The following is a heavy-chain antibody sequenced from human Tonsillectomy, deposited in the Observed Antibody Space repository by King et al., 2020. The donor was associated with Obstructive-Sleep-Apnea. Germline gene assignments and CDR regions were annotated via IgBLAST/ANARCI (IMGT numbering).Heavy chain of an antibody. CDR1: GFTFSSYS. CDR3: AAGIRVPGGYYGMDV. CDR2: ISSSSTI. D-gene: IGHD6-13*01. Sequence: EVQLVESGGGLVQPGGSLRLSCAASGFTFSSYSMNWVRQAPGKGLEWVSYISSSSTIKYADSVRGRFTISRDNAKSSLYLQMNSLRAEDTAVYYCAAGIRVPGGYYGMDVWGQGTTVTVSS. J-gene: IGHJ6*02. V-gene: IGHV3-48*01.